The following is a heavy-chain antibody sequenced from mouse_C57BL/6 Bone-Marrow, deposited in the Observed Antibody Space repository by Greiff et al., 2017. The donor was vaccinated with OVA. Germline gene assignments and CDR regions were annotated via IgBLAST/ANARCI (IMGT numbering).Heavy chain of an antibody. V-gene: IGHV1-26*01. D-gene: IGHD1-1*01. CDR1: GYTFTDYY. CDR2: INPNNGGT. Sequence: EVQLQQSGPELVKPGASVKISCKASGYTFTDYYMNWVKQSHGKSLEWIGDINPNNGGTSYNQKFKGKATLTVDKSSSTAYMELRSLTSEDSAVYYCARLRTTVVPVWGTGTTVTVSS. CDR3: ARLRTTVVPV. J-gene: IGHJ1*03.